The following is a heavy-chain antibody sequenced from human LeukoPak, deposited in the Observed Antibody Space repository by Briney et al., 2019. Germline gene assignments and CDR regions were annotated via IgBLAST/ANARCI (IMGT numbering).Heavy chain of an antibody. CDR3: TRDRGAYNLYDY. J-gene: IGHJ4*02. Sequence: GGSLRLSCTASGFTFGDYAMSWIRQAPGKGLEWVGFIRSKAYGETADYAASVKGRFTISRDDSKAIAYLQMNSLKTEDTAMYHCTRDRGAYNLYDYWGQGTLVTVSS. CDR1: GFTFGDYA. CDR2: IRSKAYGETA. D-gene: IGHD1-1*01. V-gene: IGHV3-49*03.